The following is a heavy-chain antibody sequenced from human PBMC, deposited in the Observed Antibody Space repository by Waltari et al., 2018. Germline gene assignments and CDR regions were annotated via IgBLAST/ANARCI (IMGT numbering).Heavy chain of an antibody. CDR3: ASHAGRGSYGWGYFDL. D-gene: IGHD1-26*01. V-gene: IGHV4-38-2*01. Sequence: QVQLQESGPGLVKPSETLSLTCAVSGYSISSGYYWGWIRQPPGKGLEWIGSIYHSGSTYYNPSLKSRVTISVDTSKNQFSLKLSSVTAADTAVYYCASHAGRGSYGWGYFDLWGRGTLVTVSS. J-gene: IGHJ2*01. CDR2: IYHSGST. CDR1: GYSISSGYY.